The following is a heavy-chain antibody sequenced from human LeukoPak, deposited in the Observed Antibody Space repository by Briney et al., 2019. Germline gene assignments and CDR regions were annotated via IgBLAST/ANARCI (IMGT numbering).Heavy chain of an antibody. CDR2: INPNSGNT. CDR3: ARALTTVTSRNY. D-gene: IGHD4-17*01. Sequence: ASVNVSCKASGYTFTSYDINWVRQATGQGLEWMGWINPNSGNTAYAQKFQGRVTMTRNTSISTAYMELSSLRSEDTAVYYCARALTTVTSRNYWGQGTLVTVSS. J-gene: IGHJ4*02. CDR1: GYTFTSYD. V-gene: IGHV1-8*01.